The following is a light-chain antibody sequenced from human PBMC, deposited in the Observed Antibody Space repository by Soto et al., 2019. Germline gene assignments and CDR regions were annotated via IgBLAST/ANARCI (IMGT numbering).Light chain of an antibody. CDR2: GAS. J-gene: IGKJ4*01. CDR3: QQYNNWPLT. Sequence: EIVMTQSPATLSVSPGERATLSCRASQSVSSNLAWYQQKPGQAPRLLIYGASTRATGFPARFSGSGSGTEFTLTISSLQYEDFAVYYCQQYNNWPLTLGGGTKVDIK. V-gene: IGKV3-15*01. CDR1: QSVSSN.